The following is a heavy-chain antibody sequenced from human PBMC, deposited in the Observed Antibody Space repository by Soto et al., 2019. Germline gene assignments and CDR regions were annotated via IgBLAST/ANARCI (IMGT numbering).Heavy chain of an antibody. D-gene: IGHD5-12*01. CDR1: GGTFSSYA. V-gene: IGHV1-69*01. CDR3: ARGGGYRANYYYYYGMDV. J-gene: IGHJ6*02. CDR2: IIPIFGTA. Sequence: QVQLVQSGAEVKKPGSSVKVSCKASGGTFSSYAISWVRQAPGQGLEWMGGIIPIFGTANYAQKFQGRVTINADESTSTAYMELSSLRSEDTAVYYCARGGGYRANYYYYYGMDVWGQGTTVTVSS.